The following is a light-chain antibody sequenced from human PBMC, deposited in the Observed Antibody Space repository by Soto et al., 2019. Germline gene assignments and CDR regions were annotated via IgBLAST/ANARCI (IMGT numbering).Light chain of an antibody. CDR2: IAS. V-gene: IGKV3-20*01. Sequence: EIVLTQSPGTLSLFPGERATLSCRASQSVNSDYLAWYQQKPGQAPRLLIYIASCRATGIPDRFSGSGSGGDFTLTINSLQPQEYAVYYCQQYGTTSWTFGQGTKVAIK. CDR3: QQYGTTSWT. J-gene: IGKJ1*01. CDR1: QSVNSDY.